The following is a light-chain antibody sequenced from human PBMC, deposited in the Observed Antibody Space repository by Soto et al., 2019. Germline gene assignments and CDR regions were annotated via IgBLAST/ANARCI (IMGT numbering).Light chain of an antibody. J-gene: IGLJ3*02. CDR3: ATWDASLSEVV. CDR1: SSNIGNNI. Sequence: QSVLTQPPSVSAAPGQKVTISCSGSSSNIGNNIVSWYQQQLPGTAPKLLIYGNDRRPSGITDRLSGSKSGTSATLGITGLQTGDEADYYCATWDASLSEVVFGGGTKVTVL. CDR2: GND. V-gene: IGLV1-51*01.